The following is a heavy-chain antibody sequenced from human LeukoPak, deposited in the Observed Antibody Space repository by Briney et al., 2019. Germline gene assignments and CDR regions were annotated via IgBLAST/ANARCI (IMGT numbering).Heavy chain of an antibody. CDR1: GFTFSGYE. J-gene: IGHJ4*02. CDR2: VSSSGSPI. Sequence: GGSLRPSCAASGFTFSGYEMNWGRQAPGKGLEWVSYVSSSGSPIYYADSVKGRFTISRDNAKNSLYLQMNSLRAEDTAVYYCARGGGLGIWGQGTMVTVSS. V-gene: IGHV3-48*03. CDR3: ARGGGLGI. D-gene: IGHD2-15*01.